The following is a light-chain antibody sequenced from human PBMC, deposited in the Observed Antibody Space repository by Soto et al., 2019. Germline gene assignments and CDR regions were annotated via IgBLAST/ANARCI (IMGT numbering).Light chain of an antibody. CDR3: QQYNYWPPWT. V-gene: IGKV3-15*01. CDR1: QSVSSN. CDR2: GAS. J-gene: IGKJ1*01. Sequence: EIVMTQSPATLSVSPGERATLSCRASQSVSSNLAWYQQKPGQAPRLLIYGASTRATGIPARFRGRGSETEFTLNISSLQSEDFAVYYCQQYNYWPPWTFGQGTKVEIK.